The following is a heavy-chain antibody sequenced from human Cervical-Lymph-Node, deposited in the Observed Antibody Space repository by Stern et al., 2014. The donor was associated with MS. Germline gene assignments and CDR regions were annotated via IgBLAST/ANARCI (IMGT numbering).Heavy chain of an antibody. CDR2: INPSGGST. Sequence: MQLVESGAEVKKPGASVTVSCKASGYTFTSYYMHWVRQAPGQGLEWMGIINPSGGSTSYAQKFQGRVTMTRDTSTSTVYMELSSLRSEDTAVYYCARNYYDSSGYQNYYYYGMDVWGQGTTVTVSS. V-gene: IGHV1-46*01. CDR3: ARNYYDSSGYQNYYYYGMDV. D-gene: IGHD3-22*01. CDR1: GYTFTSYY. J-gene: IGHJ6*02.